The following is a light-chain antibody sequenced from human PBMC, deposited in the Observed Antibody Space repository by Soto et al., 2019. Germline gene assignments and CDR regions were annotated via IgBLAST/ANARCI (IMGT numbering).Light chain of an antibody. CDR2: DVS. CDR1: SSDVGGYSY. J-gene: IGLJ1*01. CDR3: SSYTSSSSLEGV. Sequence: QSVLTQPASVSGSPGQSITISCTGTSSDVGGYSYVSWYQQHPGKAPKLMIYDVSNRPSGVSNRFSGSKSGNTASLTISGLQAEDEADYYCSSYTSSSSLEGVFGTGTKVTVL. V-gene: IGLV2-14*01.